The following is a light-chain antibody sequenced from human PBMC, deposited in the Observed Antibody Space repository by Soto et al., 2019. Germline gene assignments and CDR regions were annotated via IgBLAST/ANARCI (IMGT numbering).Light chain of an antibody. V-gene: IGKV1-5*03. Sequence: DIQMTQSPSTLSASVGDTVTVTCRASQTISSWLAWYQQKPGKAPKLLIYKASTLKSGVPSRFSGSGSGTEFTLTISSLQPDDFATYFCQQYYNYSTFGQGTKVDIK. CDR1: QTISSW. CDR2: KAS. CDR3: QQYYNYST. J-gene: IGKJ1*01.